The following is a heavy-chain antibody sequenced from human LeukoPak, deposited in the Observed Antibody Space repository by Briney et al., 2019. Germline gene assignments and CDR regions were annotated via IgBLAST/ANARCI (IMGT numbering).Heavy chain of an antibody. CDR1: GGSIRTGGYY. V-gene: IGHV4-31*03. CDR3: ARVAYCGGDCYSGYFDY. D-gene: IGHD2-21*02. CDR2: IYCSGST. J-gene: IGHJ4*02. Sequence: SQTLSLTCTVSGGSIRTGGYYWSWIRQHPGKGLVWIVCIYCSGSTYYNPSLKSRIIISVYTSKNQSSLKLTSVTAADTAVYYCARVAYCGGDCYSGYFDYWGQGTLVTASS.